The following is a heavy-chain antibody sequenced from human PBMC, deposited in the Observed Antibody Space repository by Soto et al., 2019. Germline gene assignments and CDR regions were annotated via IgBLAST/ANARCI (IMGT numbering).Heavy chain of an antibody. V-gene: IGHV4-4*02. J-gene: IGHJ6*02. Sequence: SETLSLTCTVSGGSSSSYWWSWVRQPPGKGLEWIGEIYHSGSTNYNTSLKSRVTISVDKSKNQFSLKVTSVTAADTAVYYCARVSGSYYYGMDVWGQGTTVTVSS. CDR2: IYHSGST. CDR1: GGSSSSYW. CDR3: ARVSGSYYYGMDV.